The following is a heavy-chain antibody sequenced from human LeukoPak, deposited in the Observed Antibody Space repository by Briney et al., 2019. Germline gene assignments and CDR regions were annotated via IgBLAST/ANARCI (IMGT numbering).Heavy chain of an antibody. V-gene: IGHV4-59*01. CDR2: IYYSGST. J-gene: IGHJ4*02. Sequence: SETLSLTCTVSGGSISSYYWSWIRQPPGKGLELIGYIYYSGSTNYNPSLKSRVTISVDTSKNQFSLKLSSVTAADTAVYYCASYSSSWSLDYWGQGTLVTVSS. D-gene: IGHD6-13*01. CDR1: GGSISSYY. CDR3: ASYSSSWSLDY.